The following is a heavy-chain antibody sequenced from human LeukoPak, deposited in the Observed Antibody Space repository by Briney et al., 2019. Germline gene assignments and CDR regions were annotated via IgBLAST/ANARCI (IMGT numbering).Heavy chain of an antibody. V-gene: IGHV3-9*01. D-gene: IGHD1-20*01. Sequence: PGRSLRLSCAGSGFTFEDYAMHWVRHAPGKGLKWVSGISWNSGSIGYADSVKGRFTISRDNAKNSLYLQMNSLRAGDTALYYCIKDLTGTTNAFHIWGQGTVVTVSA. CDR3: IKDLTGTTNAFHI. J-gene: IGHJ3*02. CDR2: ISWNSGSI. CDR1: GFTFEDYA.